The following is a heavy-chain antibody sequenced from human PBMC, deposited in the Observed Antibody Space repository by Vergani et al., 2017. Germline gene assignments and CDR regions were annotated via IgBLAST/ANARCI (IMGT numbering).Heavy chain of an antibody. CDR2: IYGSGNI. V-gene: IGHV4-61*02. CDR1: GVSVSSTAFY. Sequence: QVQLQESGPGLVKPSQTPSLTCSVSGVSVSSTAFYWNWIRQPAGKGLEWIGRIYGSGNINYNPSLESRVTISIDTSKNQFSLKVHSVTAADTAVYYCARGETRTDWLDPGGQETQVIVSS. J-gene: IGHJ5*02. CDR3: ARGETRTDWLDP. D-gene: IGHD3/OR15-3a*01.